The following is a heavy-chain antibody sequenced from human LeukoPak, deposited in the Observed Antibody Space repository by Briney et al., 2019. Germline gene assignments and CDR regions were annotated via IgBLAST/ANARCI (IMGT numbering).Heavy chain of an antibody. J-gene: IGHJ4*02. CDR3: ARLQWLAFDY. Sequence: GGALRLSCAASGFTFSSYEMNWVRQAPGKGLEWVSCISTSGSTIYYADSVKGRFTISRDNAKNSLYLQMNSLRAEDTAVYYCARLQWLAFDYWGQGTLVTVFS. CDR1: GFTFSSYE. CDR2: ISTSGSTI. D-gene: IGHD6-19*01. V-gene: IGHV3-48*03.